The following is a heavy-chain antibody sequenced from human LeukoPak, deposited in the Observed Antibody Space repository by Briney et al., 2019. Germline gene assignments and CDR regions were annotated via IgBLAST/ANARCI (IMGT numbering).Heavy chain of an antibody. CDR1: GFTLSSYG. V-gene: IGHV3-30*18. Sequence: GRSLRLSCAASGFTLSSYGMHWVRQAPGKGLEWVAVISYDGSNKYYADSVKGRFTISRDNSKNTLYLQMNSLRAEDTAVYYRAKDVGGVATLNYWGQGTLVTVSS. J-gene: IGHJ4*02. D-gene: IGHD2-8*02. CDR2: ISYDGSNK. CDR3: AKDVGGVATLNY.